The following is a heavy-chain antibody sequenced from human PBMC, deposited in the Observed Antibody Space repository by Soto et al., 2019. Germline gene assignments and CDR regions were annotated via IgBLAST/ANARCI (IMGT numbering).Heavy chain of an antibody. CDR2: ISGSGGSA. Sequence: EVQLLESGGGLLQPGGSLRLSCAASGFTFSSYAMSWVRQAPGKGLEWVSVISGSGGSAYFADSVKGRFTISRDNSKNTLYLQMNSLRADDTAVYYCAKGGSSWSYFDYWGQGTLVTVSS. D-gene: IGHD6-13*01. CDR1: GFTFSSYA. J-gene: IGHJ4*02. CDR3: AKGGSSWSYFDY. V-gene: IGHV3-23*01.